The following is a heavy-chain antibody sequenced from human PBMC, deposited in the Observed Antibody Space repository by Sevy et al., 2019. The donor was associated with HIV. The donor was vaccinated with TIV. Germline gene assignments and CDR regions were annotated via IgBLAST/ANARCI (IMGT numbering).Heavy chain of an antibody. CDR2: MYSDGST. CDR1: GFPVSSNY. CDR3: ARGKSGYGYGLDY. J-gene: IGHJ4*02. V-gene: IGHV3-66*01. Sequence: GSLRLSCAASGFPVSSNYMSWVRQAPGKGLEWVSVMYSDGSTYHADSVKGRFTISRDNSKNKLYLQMNSLRVEDTAVYYCARGKSGYGYGLDYWGQGTLVTVSS. D-gene: IGHD5-18*01.